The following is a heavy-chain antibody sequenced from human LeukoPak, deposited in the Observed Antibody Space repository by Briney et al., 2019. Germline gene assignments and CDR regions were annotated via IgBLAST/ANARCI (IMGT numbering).Heavy chain of an antibody. CDR3: ARSVRGVILDY. D-gene: IGHD3-10*01. J-gene: IGHJ4*02. CDR2: LYYGGNT. V-gene: IGHV4-39*07. Sequence: PSETLSLTCTVSGDSINSRSYYWDWIRQPPGKGLEWIGNLYYGGNTHYNPSLKSRVTISADTSNNQFSLKLSSVTAADTAVYYCARSVRGVILDYWGQGTLVTVSS. CDR1: GDSINSRSYY.